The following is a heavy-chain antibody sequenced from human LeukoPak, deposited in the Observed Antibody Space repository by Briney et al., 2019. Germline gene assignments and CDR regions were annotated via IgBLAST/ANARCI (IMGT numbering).Heavy chain of an antibody. D-gene: IGHD3-3*01. Sequence: SQTLSLTCTVSGGSISSGDYYWSWIRQPPGKGLEWIGYIYYSGSTYYNPSLKSRVTISVDTSKNQFSLKLSSVTAADTAVYYCARARSGYLYVFDYWGQGTLVTVSS. CDR3: ARARSGYLYVFDY. J-gene: IGHJ4*02. CDR2: IYYSGST. CDR1: GGSISSGDYY. V-gene: IGHV4-30-4*08.